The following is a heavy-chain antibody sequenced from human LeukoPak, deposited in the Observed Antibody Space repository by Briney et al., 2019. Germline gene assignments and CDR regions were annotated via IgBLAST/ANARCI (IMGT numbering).Heavy chain of an antibody. D-gene: IGHD1-1*01. Sequence: PGGSLRLSCAASGFTFGRYGMSWVRQAPGKGLEWVSVISGSGDSTYYADSVKGRFTISRDNSKNTLYLQMNSLRAEDTAVYYCAKAVRAYYFDYWGQGTLVTVSS. CDR2: ISGSGDST. CDR1: GFTFGRYG. J-gene: IGHJ4*02. CDR3: AKAVRAYYFDY. V-gene: IGHV3-23*01.